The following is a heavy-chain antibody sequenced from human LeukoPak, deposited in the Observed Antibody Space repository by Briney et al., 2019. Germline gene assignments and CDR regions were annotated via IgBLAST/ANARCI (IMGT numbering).Heavy chain of an antibody. V-gene: IGHV3-74*01. Sequence: GGSLRLSCAASGFTFSSYAMHWVRQAPGKGLVWVSRINSDGSSRSYADSVKGRFTISRDNANNTLYLQMNSLRAEDTAVYYCARETSRGTRGYYYDSSGYYSGYFDYWGQGTLVTVSS. CDR1: GFTFSSYA. J-gene: IGHJ4*02. CDR3: ARETSRGTRGYYYDSSGYYSGYFDY. D-gene: IGHD3-22*01. CDR2: INSDGSSR.